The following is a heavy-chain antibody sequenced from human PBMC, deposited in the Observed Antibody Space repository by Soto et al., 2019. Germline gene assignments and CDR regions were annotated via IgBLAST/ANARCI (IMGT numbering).Heavy chain of an antibody. Sequence: GGSLRLSCAASGFTFSSYGMHWVRQAPGKGLEWVAVIWYDGSNKYYADSVKGRFTISRDNSKNTLYLQMNSLRAEDTAVYYCARGYFDWLFLDYWGQGTLVTVSS. CDR3: ARGYFDWLFLDY. CDR2: IWYDGSNK. V-gene: IGHV3-33*01. CDR1: GFTFSSYG. J-gene: IGHJ4*02. D-gene: IGHD3-9*01.